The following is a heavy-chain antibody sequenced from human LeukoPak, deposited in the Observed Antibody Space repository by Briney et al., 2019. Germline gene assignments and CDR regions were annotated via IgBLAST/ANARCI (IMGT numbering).Heavy chain of an antibody. Sequence: ASVKVSCKASGYSFINYYVHWVRQAPGQGSEWMGIINPTGGTTTYAQKFQGRVTMTRDTSTSTLYMELSSLRSEDTAVYYCARETPQGMDVWGQGTTVTVSS. CDR3: ARETPQGMDV. CDR1: GYSFINYY. V-gene: IGHV1-46*01. CDR2: INPTGGTT. J-gene: IGHJ6*02.